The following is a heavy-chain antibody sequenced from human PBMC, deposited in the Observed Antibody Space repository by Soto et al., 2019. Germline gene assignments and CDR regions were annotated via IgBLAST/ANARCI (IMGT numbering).Heavy chain of an antibody. V-gene: IGHV4-39*01. CDR2: IYYSGST. CDR3: ASGTPDCSNGVCHTEDYYYAMDV. CDR1: GGSISSRLYY. Sequence: SETLSLTCTVSGGSISSRLYYWGWTRQTPRRGLEWIGSIYYSGSTYYNPSLKSRVSISVDTSKTQFSLKLSSVTAADTAVYYCASGTPDCSNGVCHTEDYYYAMDVWGQGTTVTVS. D-gene: IGHD2-8*01. J-gene: IGHJ6*02.